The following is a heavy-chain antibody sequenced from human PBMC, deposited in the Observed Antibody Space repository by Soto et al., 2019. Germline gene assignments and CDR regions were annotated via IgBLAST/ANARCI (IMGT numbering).Heavy chain of an antibody. Sequence: PGGSLRLSCAASGFTFSSYSMNWVRQAPGKGLEWVSYISSSSSTIYYADSVKGRFTISRDNAKNSLYLQMNSLRAEDAAVYYCARVRYCSGGSCYSCDYWGQGTLVTVS. CDR2: ISSSSSTI. CDR3: ARVRYCSGGSCYSCDY. J-gene: IGHJ4*02. D-gene: IGHD2-15*01. CDR1: GFTFSSYS. V-gene: IGHV3-48*01.